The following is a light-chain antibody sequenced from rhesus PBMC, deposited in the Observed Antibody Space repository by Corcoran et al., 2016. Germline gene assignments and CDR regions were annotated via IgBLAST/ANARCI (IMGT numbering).Light chain of an antibody. CDR2: YAS. CDR3: QHGYDTPYS. J-gene: IGKJ2*01. V-gene: IGKV1S15*01. CDR1: QGIINN. Sequence: DIHMTQSPSSLSASVGDTVTITCRASQGIINNLAWYQQKPGKVPKLLFYYASTLQSGVPSRFTGSGSGTDFTLPISSLQPEDFATYYCQHGYDTPYSFGRGTKVEIK.